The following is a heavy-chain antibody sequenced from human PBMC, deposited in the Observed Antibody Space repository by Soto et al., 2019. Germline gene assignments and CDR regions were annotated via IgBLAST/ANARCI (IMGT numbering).Heavy chain of an antibody. CDR2: IYYSGST. J-gene: IGHJ5*02. CDR3: ARLISSSSWTNWFDP. CDR1: GGSISSYY. Sequence: PSETLSLTCTVSGGSISSYYWSWIRQPPGKGLEWIGYIYYSGSTNYNPSLRSRVTISVDTSKNQFSLKLSSVTAADTAVYYCARLISSSSWTNWFDPWGQGTLVTSPQ. V-gene: IGHV4-59*08. D-gene: IGHD6-13*01.